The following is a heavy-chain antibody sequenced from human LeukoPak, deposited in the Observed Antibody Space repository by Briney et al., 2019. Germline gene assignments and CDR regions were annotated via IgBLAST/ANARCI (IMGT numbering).Heavy chain of an antibody. CDR2: INAGSGDT. D-gene: IGHD3-10*01. V-gene: IGHV1-3*01. CDR3: AGLMVRGVDDAFDI. CDR1: GYTFTSYA. Sequence: GASVKVSCKASGYTFTSYAMHWVRQGPGQRPEWMGWINAGSGDTKYSEKFQGRVTITRDTSTSTVYMELSSLRSEDTAVYYCAGLMVRGVDDAFDIWGQGTMVTVSS. J-gene: IGHJ3*02.